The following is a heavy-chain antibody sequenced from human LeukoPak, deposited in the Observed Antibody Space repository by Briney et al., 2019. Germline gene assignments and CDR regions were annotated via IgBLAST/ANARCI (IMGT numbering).Heavy chain of an antibody. D-gene: IGHD2-8*02. CDR2: MKEDGGEK. Sequence: GGSLRLSCAASGFIFSPYWVTWVRQAPGMGLEWVANMKEDGGEKFYVDSVRGRFTISRDNAKNSLYLQMNSLRVEDTGVYYCARVRTEWYIDLWGRGTLVAVST. CDR1: GFIFSPYW. J-gene: IGHJ2*01. V-gene: IGHV3-7*01. CDR3: ARVRTEWYIDL.